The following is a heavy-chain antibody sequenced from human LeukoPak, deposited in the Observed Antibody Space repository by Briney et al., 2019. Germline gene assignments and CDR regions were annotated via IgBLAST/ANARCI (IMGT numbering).Heavy chain of an antibody. D-gene: IGHD5-18*01. CDR3: ARAAYSYGPRGFDY. CDR2: ISSTGSYI. V-gene: IGHV3-21*01. CDR1: EFTFSSYT. J-gene: IGHJ4*02. Sequence: GGSLRLSCAASEFTFSSYTMNWVRQAPGKGLEWVSSISSTGSYIYYADSVKGRFTLSRDNAKNSLYLQMNSLRAEDTAVYYCARAAYSYGPRGFDYWGQGTLVTVSS.